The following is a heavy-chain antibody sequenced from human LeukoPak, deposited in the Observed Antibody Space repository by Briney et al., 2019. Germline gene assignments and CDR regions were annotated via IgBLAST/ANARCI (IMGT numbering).Heavy chain of an antibody. CDR1: GYIFTGYY. J-gene: IGHJ4*02. Sequence: GASLKVSCKASGYIFTGYYMHWVRQAPGQGLEWMGWINPNSGGTNSAQKFQGRVTMTRDTSISTAYMELSRLTSDDTAVYYCARGRSFGELGVYWGQGTLVTVSS. D-gene: IGHD3-10*01. CDR2: INPNSGGT. V-gene: IGHV1-2*02. CDR3: ARGRSFGELGVY.